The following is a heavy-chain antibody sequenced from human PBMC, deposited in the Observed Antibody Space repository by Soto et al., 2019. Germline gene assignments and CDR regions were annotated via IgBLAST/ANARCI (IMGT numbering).Heavy chain of an antibody. CDR1: GFTFGSYW. V-gene: IGHV3-7*01. CDR3: ARDSVYGSGTSVNHDVDY. CDR2: IKWDASEK. J-gene: IGHJ4*01. Sequence: EVQLEESGGGLVQPGGSLRLSCAASGFTFGSYWMSWVRQAPGKGLEWLATIKWDASEKKYVDSVKGRFTMSRDNAKNSLYLQMVSLRAENTAVYYCARDSVYGSGTSVNHDVDYWGYGTLVTVSS. D-gene: IGHD3-10*01.